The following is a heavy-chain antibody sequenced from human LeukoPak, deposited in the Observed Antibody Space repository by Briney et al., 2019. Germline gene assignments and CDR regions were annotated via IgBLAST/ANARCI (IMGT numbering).Heavy chain of an antibody. J-gene: IGHJ6*02. CDR3: AKGTWDLLPSHYYYGMDV. CDR1: GFTFSSYA. V-gene: IGHV3-23*01. CDR2: INGSGGIR. D-gene: IGHD1-26*01. Sequence: GGSLRLSCAASGFTFSSYAMSWVRQAPGKGLEWVSGINGSGGIRYYADPVKGRFTISRDNSKNTMYLQMNSLKAEDTAVYYCAKGTWDLLPSHYYYGMDVWGQGATVTVSS.